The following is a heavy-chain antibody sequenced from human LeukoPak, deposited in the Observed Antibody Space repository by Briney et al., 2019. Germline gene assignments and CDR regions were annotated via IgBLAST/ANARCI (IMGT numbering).Heavy chain of an antibody. Sequence: SETLSLTCTVSSGSISSSSAYWGWIRQPPGKGLEWIGSIYYSKNTYYNPSLKSRVTISADTSKNQFSLTLGSVSATDTAVYYCVSPRGFSYGYFDYWGQGTLVTVSS. CDR1: SGSISSSSAY. V-gene: IGHV4-39*01. J-gene: IGHJ4*02. CDR3: VSPRGFSYGYFDY. CDR2: IYYSKNT. D-gene: IGHD5-18*01.